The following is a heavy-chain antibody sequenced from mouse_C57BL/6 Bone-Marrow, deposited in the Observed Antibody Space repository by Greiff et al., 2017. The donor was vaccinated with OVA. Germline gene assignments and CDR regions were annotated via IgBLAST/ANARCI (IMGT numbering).Heavy chain of an antibody. J-gene: IGHJ2*01. CDR1: GYTFTDYY. CDR2: INPYNGGT. V-gene: IGHV1-19*01. Sequence: EVQLQQSGPVLVKPGASVKMSCKASGYTFTDYYMNWVKQSHGKSLEWIGVINPYNGGTSYNQKFKGKATLTVDKSSSTAYMELNSLTSEDSAVYYCARWEDDYGGFDYWGQGTTLTVSS. D-gene: IGHD2-4*01. CDR3: ARWEDDYGGFDY.